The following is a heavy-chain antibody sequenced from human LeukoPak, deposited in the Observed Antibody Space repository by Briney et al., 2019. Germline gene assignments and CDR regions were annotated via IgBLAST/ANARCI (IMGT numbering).Heavy chain of an antibody. CDR3: AKSGYNILTGFYPGDS. CDR1: GYTFTSYD. CDR2: MNPNTGDT. Sequence: ASVKVSCKASGYTFTSYDINWVRQATGQGLEWMGWMNPNTGDTGYTQNSQDRVTMTRDTSISTAYLELSSLRSEDTAVYYCAKSGYNILTGFYPGDSWGQGTLVTVSS. D-gene: IGHD3-9*01. V-gene: IGHV1-8*01. J-gene: IGHJ4*02.